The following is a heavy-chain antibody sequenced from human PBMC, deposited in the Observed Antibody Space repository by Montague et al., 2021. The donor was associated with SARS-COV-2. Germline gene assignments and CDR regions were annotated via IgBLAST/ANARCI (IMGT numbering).Heavy chain of an antibody. D-gene: IGHD3-22*01. CDR2: IYYNGYT. Sequence: SETLSLTCTVSGDSTSTYYWSWIRQPPGKGLEWIGYIYYNGYTNYKPSLRSRVTISVDTSKNQFSLRLSSVTAADTAVYFCARGGATYYYDTSGYVNAFDTWGQGTMVTVSS. CDR1: GDSTSTYY. V-gene: IGHV4-59*01. CDR3: ARGGATYYYDTSGYVNAFDT. J-gene: IGHJ3*02.